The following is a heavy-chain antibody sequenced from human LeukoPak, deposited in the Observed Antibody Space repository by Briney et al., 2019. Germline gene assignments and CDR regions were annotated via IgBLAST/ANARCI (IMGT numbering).Heavy chain of an antibody. V-gene: IGHV3-30*02. Sequence: GGSLRLSCAASGFTFSGFGMHWVRQAPGKGLEWVAFIRYDASNKYYADSVKGRFTISRDNSKNTLYLQMNSLRAEDTAVYYCATDVHPGNNRFDPWGQGTLVTVSS. CDR3: ATDVHPGNNRFDP. J-gene: IGHJ5*02. CDR1: GFTFSGFG. CDR2: IRYDASNK. D-gene: IGHD1-1*01.